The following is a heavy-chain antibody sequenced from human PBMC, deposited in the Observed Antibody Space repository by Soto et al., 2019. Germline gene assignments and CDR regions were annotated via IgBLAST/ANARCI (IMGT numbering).Heavy chain of an antibody. CDR2: IFYSGST. CDR3: ARGSPPSKYGLDV. Sequence: PSETLSLTCTVSGGSISYYYCNWIRQSPGKGLEWIGYIFYSGSTHYNPSLKSRVTISIDTSKNQFSLRLTSVTAADTAVYFCARGSPPSKYGLDVWGQGTTVTVSS. CDR1: GGSISYYY. D-gene: IGHD6-13*01. J-gene: IGHJ6*02. V-gene: IGHV4-59*01.